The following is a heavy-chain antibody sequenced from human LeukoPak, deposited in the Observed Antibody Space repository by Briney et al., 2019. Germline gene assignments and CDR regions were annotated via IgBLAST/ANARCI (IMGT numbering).Heavy chain of an antibody. D-gene: IGHD3-3*01. CDR2: IYYSGSP. Sequence: PSETLSLTCTVSGGSISSNNYYWGWIRQPPGKGLEWIGSIYYSGSPYYNPSLKSRVTISVDTSKNQFSLRLRSVTAADTAVYYCATWRTAKTRFDYWGQGTLVTVSS. V-gene: IGHV4-39*01. CDR3: ATWRTAKTRFDY. CDR1: GGSISSNNYY. J-gene: IGHJ4*02.